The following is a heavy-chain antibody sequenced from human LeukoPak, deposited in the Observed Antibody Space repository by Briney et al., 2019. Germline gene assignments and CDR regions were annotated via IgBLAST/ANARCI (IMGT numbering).Heavy chain of an antibody. CDR2: ISSSGSTI. V-gene: IGHV3-11*01. Sequence: GGSLRLSCAASGFTFSDYYMSWIRQAPGKGLEWVSYISSSGSTIYYADSVKGRFTISRDNAKNSLYLQMNTLRAEDTAVYYCARGNWNFNLYYFDYWGQGTLVTVSS. CDR1: GFTFSDYY. J-gene: IGHJ4*02. CDR3: ARGNWNFNLYYFDY. D-gene: IGHD1-7*01.